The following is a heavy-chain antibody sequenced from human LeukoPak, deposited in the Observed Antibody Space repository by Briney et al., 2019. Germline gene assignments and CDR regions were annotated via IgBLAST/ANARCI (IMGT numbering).Heavy chain of an antibody. CDR1: GFTFSTFA. D-gene: IGHD3-16*01. CDR3: ARGGSWGSSGQIDY. V-gene: IGHV3-23*01. Sequence: GGSLRLSCAASGFTFSTFAMIWVRQPPGKGLEWVSSIFPSGGEIHYADSVRGRFTISRDNSKSTLSLQMNSLRAEDTAVYYCARGGSWGSSGQIDYWGQGTLVTVSS. CDR2: IFPSGGEI. J-gene: IGHJ4*02.